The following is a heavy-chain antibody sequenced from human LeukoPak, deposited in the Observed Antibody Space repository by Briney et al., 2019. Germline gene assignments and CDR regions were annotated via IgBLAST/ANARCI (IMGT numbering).Heavy chain of an antibody. CDR1: GFPFSIYG. CDR3: AKEGGSGDYMDV. D-gene: IGHD3-10*01. J-gene: IGHJ6*03. CDR2: ITGSGISA. Sequence: AGGTLRLSCAASGFPFSIYGMSWVRQAPGKRLEWVSSITGSGISAYYADSLKGRFTISRDNSKNTLYLQMNSLRVEDTAVYYCAKEGGSGDYMDVWGKGTTVTISS. V-gene: IGHV3-23*01.